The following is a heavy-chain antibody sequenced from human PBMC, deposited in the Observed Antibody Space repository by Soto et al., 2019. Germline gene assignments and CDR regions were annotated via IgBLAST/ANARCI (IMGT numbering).Heavy chain of an antibody. D-gene: IGHD2-2*01. J-gene: IGHJ4*02. CDR3: ARDPQPLWPDYYFDY. V-gene: IGHV3-30-3*01. CDR2: ISYDASNK. CDR1: GFTVSSYA. Sequence: QVQLVESGGGVVQPGRSLRLSCAASGFTVSSYAMHWVRQAPGQGLEWVAVISYDASNKWYADSVKGRFTISRDNSKNTLYLQINSLGVEDTAVYFCARDPQPLWPDYYFDYWGQGALVIVSS.